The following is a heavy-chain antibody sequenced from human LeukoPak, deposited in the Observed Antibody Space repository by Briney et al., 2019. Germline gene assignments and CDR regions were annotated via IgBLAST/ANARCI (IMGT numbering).Heavy chain of an antibody. V-gene: IGHV4-39*07. J-gene: IGHJ4*02. CDR3: ARDSRIQLWYYYFDY. Sequence: SEALSLTCTVSGGSISSSSYYWGWIRQPPGKGLEWIGSIYYSGSTYYNPSLKSRVTISVDTSKNQFSLKLSSVTAADTAVYYCARDSRIQLWYYYFDYWGQGTLVTVSS. CDR1: GGSISSSSYY. D-gene: IGHD5-18*01. CDR2: IYYSGST.